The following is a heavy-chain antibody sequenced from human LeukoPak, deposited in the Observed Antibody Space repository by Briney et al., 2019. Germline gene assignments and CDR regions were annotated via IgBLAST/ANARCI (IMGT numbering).Heavy chain of an antibody. Sequence: SETLSLTCAVYGGSFSGYYWSWICQPPGKGLEWIGEINHSGSTNYNPSLKSRVTISVDTSKNQFSLKLSSATAAETAVYYCARGRFLYYWGQGALVTVSS. CDR3: ARGRFLYY. V-gene: IGHV4-34*01. CDR2: INHSGST. D-gene: IGHD3-3*01. CDR1: GGSFSGYY. J-gene: IGHJ4*02.